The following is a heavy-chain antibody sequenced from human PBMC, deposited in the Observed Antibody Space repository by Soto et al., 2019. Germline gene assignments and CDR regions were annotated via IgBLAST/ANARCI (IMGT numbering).Heavy chain of an antibody. CDR2: ISAYNGNT. J-gene: IGHJ3*02. CDR3: ARFSRVVCPGIAAAGSGLDI. V-gene: IGHV1-18*01. CDR1: GYTFTSYG. Sequence: VKVSCKASGYTFTSYGISWVRQAPGQGLEWMGWISAYNGNTNYAQKLQGRVTMTTDTSTSTAYMELRSLRSDDTAVYYCARFSRVVCPGIAAAGSGLDIWRQGTMVT. D-gene: IGHD6-13*01.